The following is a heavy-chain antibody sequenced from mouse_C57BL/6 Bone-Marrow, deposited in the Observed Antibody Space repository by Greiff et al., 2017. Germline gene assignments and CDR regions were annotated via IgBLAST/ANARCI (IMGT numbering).Heavy chain of an antibody. Sequence: VQLKQPGAELVMPGASVKLSCKASGYTFTSYWMHWVKQRPGQGLEWIGEIDPSDSYTNYNQKFKGKSTLTVDKSSSTAYMQLSSLTSEDSAVYYCARRRPGLFDYWGQGTTLTVSS. J-gene: IGHJ2*01. CDR1: GYTFTSYW. D-gene: IGHD2-12*01. CDR2: IDPSDSYT. CDR3: ARRRPGLFDY. V-gene: IGHV1-69*01.